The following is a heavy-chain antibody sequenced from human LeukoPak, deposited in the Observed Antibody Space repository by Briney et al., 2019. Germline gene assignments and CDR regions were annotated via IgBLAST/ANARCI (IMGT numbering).Heavy chain of an antibody. Sequence: ASVKVSSKAAGHTFTNYDFGWVRQAPGQGLEWMGWISGYNGNTNYAQKFQGRITMTTDTSTSTVYMDLRSLRSDDTAIYYSAGICNSASCFNFFKYWGQGTLVTVSS. D-gene: IGHD2-2*01. CDR3: AGICNSASCFNFFKY. V-gene: IGHV1-18*01. CDR1: GHTFTNYD. J-gene: IGHJ4*02. CDR2: ISGYNGNT.